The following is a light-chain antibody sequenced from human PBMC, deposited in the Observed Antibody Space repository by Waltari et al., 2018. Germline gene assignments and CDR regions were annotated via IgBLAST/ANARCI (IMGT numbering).Light chain of an antibody. CDR2: AAS. Sequence: QSPLTQPAAVSGSPGQSITISCTGSGTAVGCYFLVSWYQQNPGKAPRLLIYAASRRPSGVSTRFSGSKSGNTASLTISGLQAEDEADYYCCSYAGTNTLLFGGGTKVTVL. V-gene: IGLV2-23*01. J-gene: IGLJ2*01. CDR3: CSYAGTNTLL. CDR1: GTAVGCYFL.